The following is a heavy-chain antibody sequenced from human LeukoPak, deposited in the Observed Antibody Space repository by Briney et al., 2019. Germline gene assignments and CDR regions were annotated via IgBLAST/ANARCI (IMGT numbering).Heavy chain of an antibody. CDR1: GGSISSYY. CDR2: INHSGST. D-gene: IGHD5/OR15-5a*01. V-gene: IGHV4-34*01. Sequence: SETLSLTCTVSGGSISSYYWSWIRQPPGKGLEWIGEINHSGSTNYNPSLKSRVTISVDTSKNQFSLKLSSVTAADTAVYYCASLYRNWFDPWGQGTLVTVSS. CDR3: ASLYRNWFDP. J-gene: IGHJ5*02.